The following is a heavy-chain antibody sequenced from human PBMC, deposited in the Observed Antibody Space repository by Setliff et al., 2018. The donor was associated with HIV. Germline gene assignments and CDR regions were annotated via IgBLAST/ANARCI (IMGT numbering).Heavy chain of an antibody. V-gene: IGHV4-34*01. Sequence: SETLSLTCAVYGGSFSGYHWNWIRQFPGKGLEWIGEINHTGNTQYNPSLKSRVTMSEETSKNQFSLKLKSVTAADTAISFCARGKGGLVGPAEFDYWGPGTLVTVSS. CDR2: INHTGNT. CDR3: ARGKGGLVGPAEFDY. J-gene: IGHJ4*02. D-gene: IGHD1-26*01. CDR1: GGSFSGYH.